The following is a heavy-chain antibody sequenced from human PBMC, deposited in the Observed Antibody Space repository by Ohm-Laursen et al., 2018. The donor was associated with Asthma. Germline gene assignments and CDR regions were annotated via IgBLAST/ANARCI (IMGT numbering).Heavy chain of an antibody. CDR2: MSYDGNYK. V-gene: IGHV3-30*12. Sequence: SLRLSCTASGFTFSNAWMSWVRQAPGKGLEWVAIMSYDGNYKYHADSVKGRFTISRDNSKKTLFLHMNSLRPEDTAVYYCAREYASSWYPCFDYWGQGTLVTVSS. J-gene: IGHJ4*02. D-gene: IGHD6-13*01. CDR1: GFTFSNAW. CDR3: AREYASSWYPCFDY.